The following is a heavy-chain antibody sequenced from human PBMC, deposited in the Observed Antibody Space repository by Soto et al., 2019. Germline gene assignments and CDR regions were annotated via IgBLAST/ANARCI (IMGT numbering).Heavy chain of an antibody. CDR3: ASVHRTWLSLEY. J-gene: IGHJ4*02. V-gene: IGHV4-30-4*01. CDR2: TYYTGST. D-gene: IGHD6-19*01. CDR1: DDAFNSGHYY. Sequence: PSETLSLTCTVSDDAFNSGHYYWSWIRQPPGKGLEWIGYTYYTGSTFYNPSLKSRVTISIDSSNNQFSVKLDSVTAADTALYYCASVHRTWLSLEYWGQGTLVTVSS.